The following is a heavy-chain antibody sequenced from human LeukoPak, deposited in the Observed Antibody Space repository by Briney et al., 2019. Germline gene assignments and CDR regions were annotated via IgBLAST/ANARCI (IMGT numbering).Heavy chain of an antibody. D-gene: IGHD3-10*01. CDR1: GFTFTRYW. V-gene: IGHV3-74*01. Sequence: PGGSLRLSCAASGFTFTRYWMHWVRQAPGKGLVWVSRINSDGSSRSYADSVKGRFTISRDNAKDTMYLRMNSLRAEDTAVYYCARGGEYAGPDGADFWGQGILVAVSS. CDR3: ARGGEYAGPDGADF. J-gene: IGHJ4*02. CDR2: INSDGSSR.